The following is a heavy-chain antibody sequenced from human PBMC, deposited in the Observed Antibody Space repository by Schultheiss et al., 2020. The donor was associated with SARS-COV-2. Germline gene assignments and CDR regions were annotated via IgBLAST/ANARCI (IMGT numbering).Heavy chain of an antibody. Sequence: GGSLRLSCVASGFTFSAYWLHWVRQAPGKGLVWVSRINSDGSSTSYADSVKGRFTISRDNSKNTLYLQMNSLRAEDTAVYYCAKPPRGSYYYYYYMDVWGKGTTVTVSS. J-gene: IGHJ6*03. CDR2: INSDGSST. CDR3: AKPPRGSYYYYYYMDV. CDR1: GFTFSAYW. D-gene: IGHD3-10*01. V-gene: IGHV3-74*01.